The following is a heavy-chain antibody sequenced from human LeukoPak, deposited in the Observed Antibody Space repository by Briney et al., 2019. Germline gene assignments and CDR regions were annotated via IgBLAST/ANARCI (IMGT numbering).Heavy chain of an antibody. Sequence: GGSLRLSCAASGFTFSSYSMNWVRQAPGKGLEWVSYISSSSSTIYYADSVKGRFTISRDNAKNSLYLQMNSLRAEDTAVYYCARDHFPREQPHYMDVWGKGTTVTVSS. CDR2: ISSSSSTI. CDR3: ARDHFPREQPHYMDV. CDR1: GFTFSSYS. D-gene: IGHD6-13*01. V-gene: IGHV3-48*01. J-gene: IGHJ6*03.